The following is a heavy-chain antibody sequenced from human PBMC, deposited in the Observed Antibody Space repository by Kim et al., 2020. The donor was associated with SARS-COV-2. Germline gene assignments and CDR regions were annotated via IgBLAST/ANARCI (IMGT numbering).Heavy chain of an antibody. CDR3: ARGCLNYYGSGSYYRRCYYYGMDV. V-gene: IGHV4-34*01. Sequence: SETLSLTCAVYGGSFSGYYWSWIRQPPGKGLEWIGEINHSGSTNYNPSLKSRVTISVDTSKNQFSLKLSSVTAADTAVYYCARGCLNYYGSGSYYRRCYYYGMDVWGQGTTVTVSS. J-gene: IGHJ6*02. D-gene: IGHD3-10*01. CDR2: INHSGST. CDR1: GGSFSGYY.